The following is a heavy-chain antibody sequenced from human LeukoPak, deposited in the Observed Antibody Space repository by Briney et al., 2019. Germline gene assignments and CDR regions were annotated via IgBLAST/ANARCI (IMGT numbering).Heavy chain of an antibody. J-gene: IGHJ4*02. CDR2: INPNSGGT. D-gene: IGHD6-13*01. CDR3: AREIEQQLVVYYFDY. Sequence: ASVEVSCKASGYTFTGYYMHWLRQAPGQGLEWMGRINPNSGGTNYAQKFQGRVTMTRDTSISTAYMELRSLRSDDTAVYYCAREIEQQLVVYYFDYWGQGTLVTVSS. V-gene: IGHV1-2*06. CDR1: GYTFTGYY.